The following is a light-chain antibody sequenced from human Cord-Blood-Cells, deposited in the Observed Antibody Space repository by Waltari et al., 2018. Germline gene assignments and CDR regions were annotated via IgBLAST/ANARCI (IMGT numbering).Light chain of an antibody. CDR2: DVS. J-gene: IGLJ3*02. CDR3: CSYAGSYTPWV. Sequence: QSALTQPRSVSGSPGQSVTISCTGTSSDVGGYNYVSWYQQNPSKATKLMIYDVSKQPSWVPDRFAGSKSGNTASLTISGLQAEDESDYYCCSYAGSYTPWVFGGGTKLTVL. V-gene: IGLV2-11*01. CDR1: SSDVGGYNY.